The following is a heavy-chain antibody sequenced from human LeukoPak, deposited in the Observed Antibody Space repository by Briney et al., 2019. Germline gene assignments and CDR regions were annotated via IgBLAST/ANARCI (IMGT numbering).Heavy chain of an antibody. Sequence: GGSLRLSCAASGFTFSSYSMNWVRQAPGKGLEWVSSISSSSSYIYYADSVKGRFTISRDNAKNSLYLQMNSLRAEDTAEYYCARDITSSSTSCQYYFDYWGQGTLVTVSS. V-gene: IGHV3-21*01. CDR2: ISSSSSYI. CDR3: ARDITSSSTSCQYYFDY. J-gene: IGHJ4*02. CDR1: GFTFSSYS. D-gene: IGHD2-2*01.